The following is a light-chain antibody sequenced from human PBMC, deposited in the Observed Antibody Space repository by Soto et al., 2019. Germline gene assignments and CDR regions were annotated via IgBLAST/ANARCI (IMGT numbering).Light chain of an antibody. CDR2: LTS. J-gene: IGKJ2*01. V-gene: IGKV1-39*01. Sequence: DIQMTQSPSSLAASVGDRVTITCRASRSIGNYLNWYQQEPESAPKLLIYLTSSLQSGVPSRFSGSGSGTDFTLTISSLQPEDFATYYCQQSYSTPYSLGQGTKLEIK. CDR3: QQSYSTPYS. CDR1: RSIGNY.